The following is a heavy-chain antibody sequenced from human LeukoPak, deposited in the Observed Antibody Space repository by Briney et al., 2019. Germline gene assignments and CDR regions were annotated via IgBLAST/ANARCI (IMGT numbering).Heavy chain of an antibody. CDR3: ARDTAGYSHHWFDP. V-gene: IGHV3-7*01. D-gene: IGHD5-24*01. Sequence: PGGSLRLSCAASGFTFSSYWMSWVRQAPGKGLEWVANIKQDGSEKYYVDSVKGRFTISRDSAENSLYLQMNSLRAEDTAVYYCARDTAGYSHHWFDPWGQGTLVTVSS. CDR1: GFTFSSYW. CDR2: IKQDGSEK. J-gene: IGHJ5*02.